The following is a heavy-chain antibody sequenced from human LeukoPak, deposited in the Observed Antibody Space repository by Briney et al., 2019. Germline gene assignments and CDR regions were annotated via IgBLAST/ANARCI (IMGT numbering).Heavy chain of an antibody. Sequence: PGGSLRLSCAASGFTFSSYGMHWVRQAPGKGLEWVAVIWYDGSNKYYADSVKGRFTISRDNSKNTLYLQMNSLRAEDTAVYYCARDQCSSTSCYYYYYYGMDVWGQGTTVTVSS. D-gene: IGHD2-2*01. J-gene: IGHJ6*02. CDR1: GFTFSSYG. V-gene: IGHV3-33*08. CDR3: ARDQCSSTSCYYYYYYGMDV. CDR2: IWYDGSNK.